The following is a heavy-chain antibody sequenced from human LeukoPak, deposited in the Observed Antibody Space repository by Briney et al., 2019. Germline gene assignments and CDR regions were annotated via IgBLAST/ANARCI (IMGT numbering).Heavy chain of an antibody. CDR2: ISGSGGST. CDR3: ARGVSKNP. CDR1: GFTFSSYA. V-gene: IGHV3-23*01. J-gene: IGHJ5*02. Sequence: GGSLRLSCAASGFTFSSYAMSWVRQAPGKGLEWVSAISGSGGSTYYADSVKGRFTISRDNAKNSLYLQMSGLRAKDTAVYYCARGVSKNPWGQGTLVTVSS.